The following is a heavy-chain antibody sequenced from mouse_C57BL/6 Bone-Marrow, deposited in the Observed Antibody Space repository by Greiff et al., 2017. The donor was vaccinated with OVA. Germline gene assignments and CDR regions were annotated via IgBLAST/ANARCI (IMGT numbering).Heavy chain of an antibody. J-gene: IGHJ3*01. CDR1: GFNITDYY. V-gene: IGHV14-2*01. D-gene: IGHD1-1*01. Sequence: EVQLQQSGAELVKPGASVKLSCTASGFNITDYYMHWVKQRPEQGLEWIGRIDPEDGETKYAQNFTGKATITADTASNAAYLQLSSLTSEDTAVYDGACYYVSRGFAYWGQGTLVTVSA. CDR2: IDPEDGET. CDR3: ACYYVSRGFAY.